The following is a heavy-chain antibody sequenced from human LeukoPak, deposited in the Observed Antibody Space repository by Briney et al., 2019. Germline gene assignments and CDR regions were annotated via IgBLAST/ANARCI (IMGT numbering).Heavy chain of an antibody. Sequence: GGSLRLSCAASGFPFSNYVMSWVRQAPGKGLEWVSAVSGSGLTTNYADSVKGRFTISRDNSKNTLYLQMNSLRAEDTAVYHCAKRVSTSGVYLAPDFDYWGQGNLVTVSS. V-gene: IGHV3-23*01. CDR2: VSGSGLTT. J-gene: IGHJ4*02. D-gene: IGHD6-13*01. CDR3: AKRVSTSGVYLAPDFDY. CDR1: GFPFSNYV.